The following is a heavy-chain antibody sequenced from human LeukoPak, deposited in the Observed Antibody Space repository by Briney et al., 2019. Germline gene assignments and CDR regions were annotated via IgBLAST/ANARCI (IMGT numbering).Heavy chain of an antibody. CDR3: ARDQGSLAIAAGNWFDP. J-gene: IGHJ5*02. CDR1: GYTFTSYG. Sequence: ASVKVSCKASGYTFTSYGISWVRQAPGQGLEWMGWISAYNGNTNYAQKLQGRVTMTTDTSTSTAYMELRSLRSDDTAVYYCARDQGSLAIAAGNWFDPWGQGTLVTVSS. D-gene: IGHD6-13*01. CDR2: ISAYNGNT. V-gene: IGHV1-18*01.